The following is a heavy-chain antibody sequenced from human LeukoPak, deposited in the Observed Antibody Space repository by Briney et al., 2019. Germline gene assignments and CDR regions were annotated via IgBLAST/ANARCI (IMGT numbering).Heavy chain of an antibody. CDR1: GGSISSSSYY. J-gene: IGHJ4*02. CDR2: IYYSGST. CDR3: ASGEAAAILSFDY. V-gene: IGHV4-39*07. Sequence: SETLSLTCTVSGGSISSSSYYWGWIRQPPGKGLEWIGSIYYSGSTYYNPSLKSRVTISVDTSESQFSLKLSSVTAADTAVYYCASGEAAAILSFDYWGQGTLVTVSS. D-gene: IGHD6-13*01.